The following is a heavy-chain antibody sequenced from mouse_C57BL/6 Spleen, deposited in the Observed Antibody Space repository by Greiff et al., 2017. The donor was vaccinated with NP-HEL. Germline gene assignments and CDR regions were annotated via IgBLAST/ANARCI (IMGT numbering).Heavy chain of an antibody. V-gene: IGHV1-80*01. D-gene: IGHD2-4*01. Sequence: VKLMESGAELVKPGASVKISCKASGYAFSSYWMNWVKQRPGKGLEWIGQIYPGDGDTNYNGKFKGKATLTADKSSSTAYMQLSSLTSEDSAVYFCARIEYDEGYYFNYWGQGTTLTVSS. CDR1: GYAFSSYW. J-gene: IGHJ2*01. CDR3: ARIEYDEGYYFNY. CDR2: IYPGDGDT.